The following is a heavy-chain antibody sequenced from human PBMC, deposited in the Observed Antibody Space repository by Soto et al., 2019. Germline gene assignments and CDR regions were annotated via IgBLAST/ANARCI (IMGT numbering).Heavy chain of an antibody. D-gene: IGHD3-22*01. V-gene: IGHV3-48*01. Sequence: GGSLRLSCAASGFTFRNYGMNWVRQAPGKGLEWVSYIGIGSSTKYYADSVKGRFTISRHNSKNTLYLQMNSLRVEDTAVYYCVKGEYYYDSSGYYPFDYWGQGTLVTVSS. CDR2: IGIGSSTK. J-gene: IGHJ4*02. CDR3: VKGEYYYDSSGYYPFDY. CDR1: GFTFRNYG.